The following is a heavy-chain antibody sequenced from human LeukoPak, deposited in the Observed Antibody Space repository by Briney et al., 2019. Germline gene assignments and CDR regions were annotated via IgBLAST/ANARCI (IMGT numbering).Heavy chain of an antibody. CDR2: ISYDGSNK. D-gene: IGHD4-23*01. Sequence: GGSLRLSCAASGFTFSSYAMDWVRQAPGKGLEWVAVISYDGSNKYYADSVKGRFTISRDNSKNTLYLQMNSLRAEDTAVYYCARDHGGKGFDYWGQGTLVTVSS. J-gene: IGHJ4*02. V-gene: IGHV3-30*01. CDR1: GFTFSSYA. CDR3: ARDHGGKGFDY.